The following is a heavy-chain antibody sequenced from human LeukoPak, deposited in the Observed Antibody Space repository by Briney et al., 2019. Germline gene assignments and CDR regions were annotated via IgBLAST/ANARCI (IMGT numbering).Heavy chain of an antibody. Sequence: PSETLSLTCALSGVSISSNLWWTWVSQPPGKGLEWIAEIHHSGSINYNPSLKSRVTISVDKAKNQFSLNLNSVTAADTAVYYCARGGDRSFDYWGQGTLVTVSS. D-gene: IGHD3-10*01. CDR2: IHHSGSI. CDR1: GVSISSNLW. V-gene: IGHV4-4*02. CDR3: ARGGDRSFDY. J-gene: IGHJ4*02.